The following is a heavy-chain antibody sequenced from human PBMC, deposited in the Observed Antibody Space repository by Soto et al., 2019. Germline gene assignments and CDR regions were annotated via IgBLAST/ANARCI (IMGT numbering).Heavy chain of an antibody. J-gene: IGHJ4*02. CDR1: GFTFSSYA. D-gene: IGHD3-22*01. V-gene: IGHV3-23*01. CDR3: AKRSGYYRGFDY. Sequence: GGSLRLSCAASGFTFSSYAMSWVRQAPGKGLEWVSAISGSGGSTYYADSVKGRFTISRDNSKNTLSLQMNSLRAEDTAVYYCAKRSGYYRGFDYWGQGALVTVSS. CDR2: ISGSGGST.